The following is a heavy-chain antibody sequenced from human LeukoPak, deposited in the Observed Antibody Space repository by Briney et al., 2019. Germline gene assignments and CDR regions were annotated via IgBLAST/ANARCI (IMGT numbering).Heavy chain of an antibody. Sequence: PSETLSLTCTVSGGSISSYYWGWIRQPPGKGLEWIGSIYYSGSTYYNPSLKSRVTISVDTSKNQFSLKLSSVTAADTAVYYCAREEVTYGYMDVWGKGTTVTVSS. V-gene: IGHV4-39*07. D-gene: IGHD2/OR15-2a*01. J-gene: IGHJ6*03. CDR2: IYYSGST. CDR1: GGSISSYY. CDR3: AREEVTYGYMDV.